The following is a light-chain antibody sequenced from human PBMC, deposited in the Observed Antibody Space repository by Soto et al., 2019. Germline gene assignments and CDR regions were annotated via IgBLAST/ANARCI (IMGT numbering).Light chain of an antibody. J-gene: IGKJ1*01. CDR2: GDS. V-gene: IGKV3-11*01. Sequence: EIVLTQSPATLSLSPGERATLSCEASQRIVSSLAWYQQKAGQAPRLLIYGDSTKAAGVPPRLSGSGSGTDFTLTISRLEPEDFAVYYCQYFGRRFGQGTKVEIQ. CDR1: QRIVSS. CDR3: QYFGRR.